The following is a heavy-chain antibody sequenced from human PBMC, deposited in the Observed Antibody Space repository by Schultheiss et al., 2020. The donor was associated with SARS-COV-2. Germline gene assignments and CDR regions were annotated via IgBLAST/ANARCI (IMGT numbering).Heavy chain of an antibody. CDR3: AKGPFRYYDSSHPKY. Sequence: GGSLRLSCAASGFTFSSYWMHWVRQAPGKGLVLVSRINSDGSSTSYADSVKGRFTISRDNSKNTLYLQMNSLRAEDTAVYYCAKGPFRYYDSSHPKYWGQGTLVTVSS. CDR2: INSDGSST. J-gene: IGHJ4*02. CDR1: GFTFSSYW. D-gene: IGHD3-22*01. V-gene: IGHV3-74*01.